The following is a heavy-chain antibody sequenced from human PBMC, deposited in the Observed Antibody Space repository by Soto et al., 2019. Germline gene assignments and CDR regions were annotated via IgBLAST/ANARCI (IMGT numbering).Heavy chain of an antibody. CDR3: ARGPSGDKVDS. CDR1: GGSISTVDYW. Sequence: QVQLQESGPGLVKPSQSLSLTCTVSGGSISTVDYWWSWIRQSPDMGLEWIGHIYDGGRTYNNPSLESRVTMSVVTSKSQLCLTLSSVSAADTAVYYCARGPSGDKVDSWGQGTLVTVSS. V-gene: IGHV4-30-4*01. D-gene: IGHD7-27*01. CDR2: IYDGGRT. J-gene: IGHJ4*02.